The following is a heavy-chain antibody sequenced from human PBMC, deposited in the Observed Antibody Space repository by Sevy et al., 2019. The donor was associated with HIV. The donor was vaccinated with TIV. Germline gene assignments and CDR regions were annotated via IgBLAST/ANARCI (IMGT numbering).Heavy chain of an antibody. D-gene: IGHD2-15*01. CDR2: VSGSAGST. CDR1: GFTFSTYA. CDR3: AKGDRTFYGMDV. J-gene: IGHJ6*02. V-gene: IGHV3-23*01. Sequence: GGSLRLSCAASGFTFSTYAMNWVRQSPGKGLEWVSAVSGSAGSTYYADSVKGRFPISRDNSKNKLYLQMNSLRAEDTAVYYCAKGDRTFYGMDVWGQGTTVTVSS.